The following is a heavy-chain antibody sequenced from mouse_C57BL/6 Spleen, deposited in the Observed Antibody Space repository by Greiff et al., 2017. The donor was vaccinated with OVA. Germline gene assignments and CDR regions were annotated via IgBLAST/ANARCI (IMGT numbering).Heavy chain of an antibody. Sequence: ESGPGLVKPSQSLSLTCSVTGYSITSGYYWNWIRQFPGNKLEWMGYISYDGSNNYNPSLKNRISITRDTSKNQFFLKLNSVTTEDTATYYCARDDYGNYVWFAYWGQGTLVTVSA. CDR2: ISYDGSN. CDR3: ARDDYGNYVWFAY. CDR1: GYSITSGYY. V-gene: IGHV3-6*01. J-gene: IGHJ3*01. D-gene: IGHD2-1*01.